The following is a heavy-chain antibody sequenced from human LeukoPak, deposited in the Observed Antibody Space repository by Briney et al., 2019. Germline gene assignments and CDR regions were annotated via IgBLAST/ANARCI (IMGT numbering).Heavy chain of an antibody. CDR3: ARGRGSQLGYYYYYYMDV. D-gene: IGHD7-27*01. CDR1: GGSFSGYY. CDR2: INHSGST. Sequence: PSETLSLTCAVYGGSFSGYYWSWIRQPPGKGLEWIGEINHSGSTNYNPSLKSRVTISVDTSKNQFSLKLGSVTAADTAVYYCARGRGSQLGYYYYYYMDVWGKGTTVTVSS. V-gene: IGHV4-34*01. J-gene: IGHJ6*03.